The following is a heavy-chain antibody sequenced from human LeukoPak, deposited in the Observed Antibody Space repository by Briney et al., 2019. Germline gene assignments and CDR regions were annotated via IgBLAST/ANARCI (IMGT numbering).Heavy chain of an antibody. CDR1: GYTLTELS. CDR2: FDPEDGET. J-gene: IGHJ4*02. Sequence: GASVKVSCKVSGYTLTELSMHWVRQAPGKGLEWMGGFDPEDGETIYAQKFQGRVTMTEDTSTDTAYMELSSLRSEDTAVYYCATHVAGVAEIDYWGQGTLVTVSS. V-gene: IGHV1-24*01. D-gene: IGHD3-3*01. CDR3: ATHVAGVAEIDY.